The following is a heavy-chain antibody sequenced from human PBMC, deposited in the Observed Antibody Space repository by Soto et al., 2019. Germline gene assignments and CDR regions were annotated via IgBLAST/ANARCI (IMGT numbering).Heavy chain of an antibody. CDR2: INPRGGST. CDR3: ARVLELSELGWFDP. J-gene: IGHJ5*02. Sequence: QVQLVQSGAEVKKPGASVKVSCKASGYTFTSYYMHWVRQAPGQGLEWMGIINPRGGSTSYAQKFQGRVTMSRDRSTGTVYMELSSLRSEDTAVYYCARVLELSELGWFDPWGQGSLVTVSS. D-gene: IGHD1-7*01. CDR1: GYTFTSYY. V-gene: IGHV1-46*01.